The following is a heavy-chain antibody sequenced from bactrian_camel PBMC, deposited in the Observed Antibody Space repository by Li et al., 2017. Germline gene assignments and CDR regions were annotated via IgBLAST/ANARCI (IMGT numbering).Heavy chain of an antibody. CDR3: AAAAAWKLWCGGGWPCVSNAD. V-gene: IGHV3S55*01. Sequence: HVQLVESGGGSVQAGGSLRLSCTASGFTFDDSDMGWYRQAPGNECELVSTISNDGTTYYADSVKGRFTISQDNAKKRLYLQMNSLKPEDTGMYYCAAAAAWKLWCGGGWPCVSNADWGQGTQVTVS. D-gene: IGHD2*01. CDR1: GFTFDDSD. J-gene: IGHJ4*01. CDR2: ISNDGTT.